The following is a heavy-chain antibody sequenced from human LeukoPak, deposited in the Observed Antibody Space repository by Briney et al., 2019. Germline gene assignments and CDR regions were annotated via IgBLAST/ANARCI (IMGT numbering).Heavy chain of an antibody. D-gene: IGHD4-11*01. CDR2: IHSSGST. V-gene: IGHV4-61*02. Sequence: SETLSLTCTVSGGSINSGNYYWTWIRQPAGKGLEWIGRIHSSGSTNYNPSLKSRVTMSVDTSKKQFSLKLTSVTAADTAVYYCARAVRDTNYGFWFGPWGQGTLVTVSS. CDR3: ARAVRDTNYGFWFGP. CDR1: GGSINSGNYY. J-gene: IGHJ5*02.